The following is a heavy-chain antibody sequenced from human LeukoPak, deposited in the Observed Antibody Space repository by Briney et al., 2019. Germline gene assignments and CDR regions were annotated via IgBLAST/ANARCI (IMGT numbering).Heavy chain of an antibody. CDR1: GYTFTSYY. J-gene: IGHJ4*02. Sequence: GASVKVSCKASGYTFTSYYMHWVRQAPGQGLEWMGWINPNSGGTNYAQKFQGRVTMTRDTSISTAYMELSRLRSDDTAVYYCARLRIAVAGIDYWGQGTLVTVSS. D-gene: IGHD6-19*01. V-gene: IGHV1-2*02. CDR2: INPNSGGT. CDR3: ARLRIAVAGIDY.